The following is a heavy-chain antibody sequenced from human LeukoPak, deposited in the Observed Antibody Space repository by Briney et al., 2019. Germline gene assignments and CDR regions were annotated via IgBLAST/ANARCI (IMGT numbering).Heavy chain of an antibody. D-gene: IGHD3-3*01. CDR1: GFTFSSYA. CDR2: ISGSGGST. J-gene: IGHJ4*02. CDR3: AKAPPPYFWSCLFDY. Sequence: GGSLRLSCAASGFTFSSYAMSWVRQAPVKGLEWVSAISGSGGSTYYADSVKGRFTISRDNSKNTLYLQMNSLRAEDTAVYYSAKAPPPYFWSCLFDYWGQGTLVTVSS. V-gene: IGHV3-23*01.